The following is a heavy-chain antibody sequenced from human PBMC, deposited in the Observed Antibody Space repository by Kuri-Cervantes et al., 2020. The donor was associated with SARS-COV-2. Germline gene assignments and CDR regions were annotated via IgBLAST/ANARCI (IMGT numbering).Heavy chain of an antibody. Sequence: GESLKISCAASGFTFSTYAVSWVRQAPGKGLEWVSLITGSGDGTDYADSVKGRFTISRDNSKNTLYLQMNSLRAEDTAVYYCVVEYGSGSYRRGAFDIWGQGTMVTVSS. CDR2: ITGSGDGT. J-gene: IGHJ3*02. D-gene: IGHD3-10*01. CDR1: GFTFSTYA. V-gene: IGHV3-23*01. CDR3: VVEYGSGSYRRGAFDI.